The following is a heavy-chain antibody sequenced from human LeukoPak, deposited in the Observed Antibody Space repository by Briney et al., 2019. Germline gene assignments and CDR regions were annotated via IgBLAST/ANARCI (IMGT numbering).Heavy chain of an antibody. D-gene: IGHD3-10*01. J-gene: IGHJ4*02. V-gene: IGHV3-7*01. Sequence: GGSLRLSCAASGFTFSSYWMSWVRQAPGKGLEWVANIKQDGSEKNYVGSVMGRFTISRDNAKNSLYLQMNSLRAEDTAVYYCARGFTSAFDYWGQGTLVTVSS. CDR1: GFTFSSYW. CDR2: IKQDGSEK. CDR3: ARGFTSAFDY.